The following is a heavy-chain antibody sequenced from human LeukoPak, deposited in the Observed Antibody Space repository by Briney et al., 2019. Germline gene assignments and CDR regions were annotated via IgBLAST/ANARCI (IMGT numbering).Heavy chain of an antibody. D-gene: IGHD3-3*01. V-gene: IGHV5-51*01. Sequence: PGESLKISCKGSGYSFTSYWIGWVRQMPGKGLEWMGIIYPGDSDTRYSPSFQGQVTISADKSISTAYLQWSSLKASDTAMYYCARHRRSLEWPDAFDIWGQGTMVTVSS. CDR1: GYSFTSYW. CDR2: IYPGDSDT. J-gene: IGHJ3*02. CDR3: ARHRRSLEWPDAFDI.